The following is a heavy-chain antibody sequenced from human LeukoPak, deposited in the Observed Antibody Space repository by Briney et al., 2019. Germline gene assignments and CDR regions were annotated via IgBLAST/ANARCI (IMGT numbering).Heavy chain of an antibody. Sequence: SETLSLTCAVYGGSFSGYYWSWIRQPPGKGLEWIGEINHSGSTNYNPSLKSRVTISVDTSKNQFSLKLTSVTAEDTAVYYCARGRVDTAMAYSNYYYYYMDVWGKGTTVTVSS. J-gene: IGHJ6*03. CDR3: ARGRVDTAMAYSNYYYYYMDV. D-gene: IGHD5-18*01. CDR2: INHSGST. V-gene: IGHV4-34*01. CDR1: GGSFSGYY.